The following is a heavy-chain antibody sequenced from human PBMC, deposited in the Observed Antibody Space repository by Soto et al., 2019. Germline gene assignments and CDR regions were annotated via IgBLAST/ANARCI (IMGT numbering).Heavy chain of an antibody. CDR1: GGSFSGFY. Sequence: PSETLSLTCAVYGGSFSGFYWSWIRQTPGKGLEWIGEINDSGTINYNPSLKNRVTISIDTSKNQFSLKLSSVTAADTAVYSCAGHPTGGIFYDLGFYYYYYAREVGGQGT. J-gene: IGHJ6*02. CDR2: INDSGTI. CDR3: AGHPTGGIFYDLGFYYYYYAREV. D-gene: IGHD3-10*01. V-gene: IGHV4-34*01.